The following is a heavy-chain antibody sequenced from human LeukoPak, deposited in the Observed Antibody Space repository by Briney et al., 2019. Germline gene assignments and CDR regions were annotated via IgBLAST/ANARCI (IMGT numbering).Heavy chain of an antibody. D-gene: IGHD3-3*01. J-gene: IGHJ4*02. V-gene: IGHV1-8*03. CDR1: GYTFTSYD. CDR3: ARDDKEADYDFWSGYHTSFDY. CDR2: MNPNSGNT. Sequence: EASVKVSCKASGYTFTSYDINWVRQATGQGLEWMGWMNPNSGNTGYAQKFQGRVTITRNTSISTAYMELSRLRSDDTAVYYCARDDKEADYDFWSGYHTSFDYWGQGTLVTVSS.